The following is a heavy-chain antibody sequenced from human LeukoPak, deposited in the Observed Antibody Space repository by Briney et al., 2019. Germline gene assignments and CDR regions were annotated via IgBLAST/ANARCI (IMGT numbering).Heavy chain of an antibody. CDR1: GGSISGGKDF. J-gene: IGHJ4*02. CDR3: ARRGITYSTSFFDS. Sequence: SETLSLTCAVPGGSISGGKDFWGWIRQSPGKGLEWIGSIYYTGSTYYNPSLKSRVTISVDTSKSEFSLMVHSVTAADTAMYYCARRGITYSTSFFDSWGQGTLVTVAS. D-gene: IGHD6-13*01. CDR2: IYYTGST. V-gene: IGHV4-39*01.